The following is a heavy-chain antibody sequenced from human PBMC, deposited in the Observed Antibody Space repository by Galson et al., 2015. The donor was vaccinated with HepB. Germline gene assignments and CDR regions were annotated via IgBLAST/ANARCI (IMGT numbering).Heavy chain of an antibody. V-gene: IGHV3-30*18. CDR3: AKVGRLRFLEWSMDY. D-gene: IGHD3-3*01. CDR1: GFTLSSYG. CDR2: ISYDGSNK. J-gene: IGHJ4*02. Sequence: SLRLSCAASGFTLSSYGMHWVRQAPGKGLEWVAVISYDGSNKYYADSVKGRFTISRDNSKNTLYLQMNSLRAEDTAVYYCAKVGRLRFLEWSMDYWGQGTLVTVSS.